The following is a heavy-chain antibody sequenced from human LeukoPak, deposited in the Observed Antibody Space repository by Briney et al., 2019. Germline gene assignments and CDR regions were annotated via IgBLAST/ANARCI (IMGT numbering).Heavy chain of an antibody. CDR3: ATVRDSGWYPY. V-gene: IGHV1-24*01. CDR2: FDPEDGET. CDR1: GYTFTDYY. D-gene: IGHD6-19*01. J-gene: IGHJ4*02. Sequence: ASVEVSCKTSGYTFTDYYMHWVRQAPGKGLEWMGGFDPEDGETIYAQKFQGRVTMTEDTSTDTAYMELSSLRSEDTAVYYCATVRDSGWYPYWGQGTLVTVSS.